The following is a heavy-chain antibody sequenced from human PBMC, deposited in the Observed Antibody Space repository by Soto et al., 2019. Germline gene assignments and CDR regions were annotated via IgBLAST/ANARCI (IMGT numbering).Heavy chain of an antibody. Sequence: GGSLRLSCAASGFTFSSYSMNWVRQAPGKGLEWVSYISSSSTIYYADSLKGRFTISRDNAKNSLYLQMNSLRAEDTAVYYCARDANVVPAAIFDYYYYYMDVWGKGTTVTVSS. CDR3: ARDANVVPAAIFDYYYYYMDV. J-gene: IGHJ6*03. D-gene: IGHD2-2*01. V-gene: IGHV3-48*01. CDR1: GFTFSSYS. CDR2: ISSSSTI.